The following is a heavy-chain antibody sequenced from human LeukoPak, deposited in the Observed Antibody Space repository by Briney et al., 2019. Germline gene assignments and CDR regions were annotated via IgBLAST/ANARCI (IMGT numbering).Heavy chain of an antibody. V-gene: IGHV1-69*05. J-gene: IGHJ2*01. CDR1: GGTFSSYA. CDR2: IIPIFGTA. CDR3: ASAPVVTAITLNIDWYFDL. D-gene: IGHD2-21*02. Sequence: SVKVSCKASGGTFSSYAISWVRQAPGQGLEWMGGIIPIFGTANYAQKFQGRVTITTDESTSTAYMELSSLRSEDTAVYYCASAPVVTAITLNIDWYFDLWGRGTLVTVSS.